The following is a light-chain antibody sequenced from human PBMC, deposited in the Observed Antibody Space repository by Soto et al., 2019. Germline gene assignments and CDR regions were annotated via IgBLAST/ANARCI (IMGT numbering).Light chain of an antibody. V-gene: IGKV1-39*01. Sequence: DIQMTQSPSSLSASIGDRVTITCRASQNINSHLNWYQQKPGKAPKVVIYAASRLQSGVPSRFSGSGSATEFTLTISSLEPEDFATYYCQPSQITTQFTFGKGTKVEI. J-gene: IGKJ2*01. CDR1: QNINSH. CDR3: QPSQITTQFT. CDR2: AAS.